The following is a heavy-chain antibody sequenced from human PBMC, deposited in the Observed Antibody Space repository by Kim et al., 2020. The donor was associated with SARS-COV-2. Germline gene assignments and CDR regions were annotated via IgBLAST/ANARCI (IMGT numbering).Heavy chain of an antibody. CDR2: INPNSGGT. D-gene: IGHD6-13*01. CDR3: AKLVRSDSIMDV. CDR1: GYTFTGYY. Sequence: ASVKVSCKASGYTFTGYYMHWVRQAPGQGLEWMGRINPNSGGTNYAQKFQGRVTMTRDTSISTAYMELSRLRSDDTAVYYCAKLVRSDSIMDVWGQGTTVTVSS. J-gene: IGHJ6*02. V-gene: IGHV1-2*06.